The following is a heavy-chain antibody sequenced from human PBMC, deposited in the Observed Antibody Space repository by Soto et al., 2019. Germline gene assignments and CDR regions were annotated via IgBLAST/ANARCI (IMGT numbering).Heavy chain of an antibody. J-gene: IGHJ4*02. CDR1: GYTFTSYG. V-gene: IGHV1-18*01. CDR3: ARVPLGDYDLWSGYHYFDY. CDR2: ISAYNGNT. Sequence: QVQLVQSGAEVKKPGASVKVSCKASGYTFTSYGISWVRQAPGQGLEWMGWISAYNGNTNYAQKLQGRVTMTTDTPKNKAYMELRSLRSDDQAVYYWARVPLGDYDLWSGYHYFDYWGQGTLVTDSS. D-gene: IGHD3-3*01.